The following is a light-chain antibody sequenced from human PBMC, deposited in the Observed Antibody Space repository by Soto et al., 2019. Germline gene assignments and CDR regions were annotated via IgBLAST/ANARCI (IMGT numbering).Light chain of an antibody. CDR3: QQYSDWPLT. J-gene: IGKJ4*01. V-gene: IGKV3-15*01. Sequence: EIVMTQSPATLSVSPGERATLSCRASQTLYNNLAWYQQKLGQAPRLLIYGASARATDIPARFSGSGSGTDVTLTISGLQSEDFAIDYCQQYSDWPLTFGGGTKVEIK. CDR1: QTLYNN. CDR2: GAS.